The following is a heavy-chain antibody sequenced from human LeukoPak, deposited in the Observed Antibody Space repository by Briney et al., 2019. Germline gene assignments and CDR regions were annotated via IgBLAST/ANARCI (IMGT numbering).Heavy chain of an antibody. J-gene: IGHJ4*02. Sequence: ASVKVSCKASGYTFTGYYMHWVRQAPGQGLEWMGRINPNSGGTNYAQKLQGRVTMTTDTSTSTAYMELGSLRSDDTAVYYCARDRTRKPTENYYGSGSLYWGQGTLVTVSS. D-gene: IGHD3-10*01. CDR3: ARDRTRKPTENYYGSGSLY. CDR1: GYTFTGYY. CDR2: INPNSGGT. V-gene: IGHV1-2*06.